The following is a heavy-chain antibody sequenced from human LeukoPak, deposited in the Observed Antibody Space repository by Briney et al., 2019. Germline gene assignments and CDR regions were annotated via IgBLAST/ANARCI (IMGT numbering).Heavy chain of an antibody. CDR2: INSDGGTT. Sequence: GGSLRLSCAASGFTFSDFWMHWVRQDPGKGLVWVSRINSDGGTTVYADSVKGRFTISRDNAKYTLYLQMNSLRAEDTAVYYCAKDSPAYSSSWYYYFDYWGQGTLVTVSS. V-gene: IGHV3-74*01. D-gene: IGHD6-13*01. CDR3: AKDSPAYSSSWYYYFDY. J-gene: IGHJ4*02. CDR1: GFTFSDFW.